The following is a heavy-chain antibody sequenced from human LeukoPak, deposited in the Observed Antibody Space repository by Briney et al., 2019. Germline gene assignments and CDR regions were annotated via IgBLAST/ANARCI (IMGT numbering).Heavy chain of an antibody. Sequence: GVLRLSCAASGFTFSSYAMSWVRQAPGKGLEWVSAITGSGDSTYYADSVKGRFTISRDNSKNALYLQMNSLRAEDTAVYYCARDIVRGEYFQHWGQGTLVTISS. CDR3: ARDIVRGEYFQH. CDR2: ITGSGDST. J-gene: IGHJ1*01. V-gene: IGHV3-23*01. D-gene: IGHD1-26*01. CDR1: GFTFSSYA.